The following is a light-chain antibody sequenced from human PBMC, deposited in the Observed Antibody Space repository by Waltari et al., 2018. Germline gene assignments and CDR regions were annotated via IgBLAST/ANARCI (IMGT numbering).Light chain of an antibody. CDR1: RYINNY. Sequence: DIQMTQSPSSLSASVGDRFTITCQASRYINNYLNCYQQKPGKAPKLLIYDASTLETGVPSRFSGSGSGTDFVFTISRLQPEDIATYYCQHYDGVPPWTFGQGTRVDFK. CDR2: DAS. J-gene: IGKJ1*01. V-gene: IGKV1-33*01. CDR3: QHYDGVPPWT.